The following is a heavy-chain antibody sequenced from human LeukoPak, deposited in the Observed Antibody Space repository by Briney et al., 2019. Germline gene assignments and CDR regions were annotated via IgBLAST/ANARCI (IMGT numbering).Heavy chain of an antibody. D-gene: IGHD3-22*01. J-gene: IGHJ5*02. V-gene: IGHV1-2*02. CDR1: GYTFTGYY. Sequence: GASVKVSCKASGYTFTGYYMHWVRQAPGQGLEWMGWINPNSGGTNYAQKFQGRVTMTRDTSISTAYMELSRLRSDDTAVYYRARDLRSDVYYDSSGPGWFDPWGQGTLVTVSS. CDR3: ARDLRSDVYYDSSGPGWFDP. CDR2: INPNSGGT.